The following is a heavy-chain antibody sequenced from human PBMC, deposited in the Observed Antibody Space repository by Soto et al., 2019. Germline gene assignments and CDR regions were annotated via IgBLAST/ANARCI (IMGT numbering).Heavy chain of an antibody. CDR3: ARPTYYYDSSGPTAY. CDR1: GLTFSNYA. V-gene: IGHV3-23*01. J-gene: IGHJ4*02. Sequence: GGSLRLSCAASGLTFSNYAMSWVRQAPGKGLEWVSSIGGRGDNTYYADSVEGRFTISRDISKNALYLQMNSLRAEDTAVYYCARPTYYYDSSGPTAYWGQGTLVTVSS. CDR2: IGGRGDNT. D-gene: IGHD3-22*01.